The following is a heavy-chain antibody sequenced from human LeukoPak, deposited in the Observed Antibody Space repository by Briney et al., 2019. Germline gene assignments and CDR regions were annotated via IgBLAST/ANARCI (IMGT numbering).Heavy chain of an antibody. J-gene: IGHJ3*02. CDR2: IRFDGTSE. V-gene: IGHV3-30*02. Sequence: GESLRLSCAASGFTFSNFGMHWVRQAPGKGLEWVAFIRFDGTSEFYADSVKGRFTISRDNAKNTLYLQMNSLRAEDTAVYYCARADNGFDIWGQGTMVTVSS. CDR3: ARADNGFDI. CDR1: GFTFSNFG.